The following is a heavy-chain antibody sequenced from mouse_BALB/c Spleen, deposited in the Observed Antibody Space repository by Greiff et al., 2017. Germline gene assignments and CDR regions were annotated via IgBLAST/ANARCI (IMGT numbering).Heavy chain of an antibody. CDR1: GYTFTSYW. CDR2: INPSNGRT. D-gene: IGHD1-2*01. J-gene: IGHJ3*01. CDR3: ARLLRLPAWFAY. Sequence: VQLQQPGAELVKPGASVKLSCKASGYTFTSYWMHWVKQRPGQGLEWIGEINPSNGRTNYNEKFKSKATLTVDKSSSTAYMQLSSLTSEDSAVYYCARLLRLPAWFAYWGQGTLVTVSA. V-gene: IGHV1S81*02.